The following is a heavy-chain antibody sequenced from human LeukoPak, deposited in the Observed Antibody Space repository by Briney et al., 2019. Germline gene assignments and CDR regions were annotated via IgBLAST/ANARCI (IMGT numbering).Heavy chain of an antibody. V-gene: IGHV4-38-2*02. CDR2: MYHSGST. D-gene: IGHD6-19*01. CDR3: ARETSLMGYSGGLGFNY. CDR1: GYSISSGYY. J-gene: IGHJ4*02. Sequence: SETLSLTCIVSGYSISSGYYWGWIRQPPGKGLEWIGSMYHSGSTYYNPSLKSRVTISVDTSKTQFSLKLTSVTAADTAVYYCARETSLMGYSGGLGFNYWGQGTLVTVAS.